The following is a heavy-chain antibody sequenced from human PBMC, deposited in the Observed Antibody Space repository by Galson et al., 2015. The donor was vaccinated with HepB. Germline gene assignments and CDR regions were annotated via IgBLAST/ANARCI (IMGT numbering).Heavy chain of an antibody. Sequence: TLSLTCTVSGGSISSSRYYWGWVRQPPGKGLEWLGSIYYSGSTYYNPSLKSRVTMSVDTSKNQFSLKLTSVTAADTAVYYCARIYCSGGSCYSGFGWFDPWGQGSLVTVSS. CDR3: ARIYCSGGSCYSGFGWFDP. CDR1: GGSISSSRYY. D-gene: IGHD2-15*01. CDR2: IYYSGST. V-gene: IGHV4-39*01. J-gene: IGHJ5*02.